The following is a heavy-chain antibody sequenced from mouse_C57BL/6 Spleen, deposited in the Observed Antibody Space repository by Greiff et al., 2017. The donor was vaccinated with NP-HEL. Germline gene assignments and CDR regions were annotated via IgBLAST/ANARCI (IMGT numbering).Heavy chain of an antibody. Sequence: VHVKQSVAELVRPGASVKLSCTASGFNIKNTYMHWVKQRPEQGLEWIGRIDPANGNTKYAPKFQGKATITADTSSNTAYLQLSSLTSEDTAIYYCARFYDYGTTYYAMDYWGQGTSVTVSS. V-gene: IGHV14-3*01. CDR3: ARFYDYGTTYYAMDY. CDR1: GFNIKNTY. CDR2: IDPANGNT. J-gene: IGHJ4*01. D-gene: IGHD2-4*01.